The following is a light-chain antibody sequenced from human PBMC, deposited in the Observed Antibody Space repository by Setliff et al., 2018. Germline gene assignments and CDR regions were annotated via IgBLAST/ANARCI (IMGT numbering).Light chain of an antibody. CDR3: CSYAGSYTYV. CDR1: SSDVGGYHY. Sequence: QSALTQPRSVSGSPGQSVTISCTGTSSDVGGYHYVSWYQQHPGKAPKVMIYDVSKRPSGVPDRFSGSKSGNTASLTISGLQAEDEAEYYCCSYAGSYTYVFGTGTKVTVL. CDR2: DVS. V-gene: IGLV2-11*01. J-gene: IGLJ1*01.